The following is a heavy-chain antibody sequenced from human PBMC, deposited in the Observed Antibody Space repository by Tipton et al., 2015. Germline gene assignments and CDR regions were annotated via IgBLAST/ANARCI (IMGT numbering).Heavy chain of an antibody. J-gene: IGHJ4*02. CDR3: ARGLLLWFGMTDY. CDR1: GFTVSSNY. D-gene: IGHD3-10*01. CDR2: LYFSGTT. Sequence: LRLSCAASGFTVSSNYMSGVRQPPGKGLEWIGCLYFSGTTYYNPSLKSRVTISIDSFKNQFSLKLNSVTAADTAVYYCARGLLLWFGMTDYWGQGTLVTASS. V-gene: IGHV4-4*08.